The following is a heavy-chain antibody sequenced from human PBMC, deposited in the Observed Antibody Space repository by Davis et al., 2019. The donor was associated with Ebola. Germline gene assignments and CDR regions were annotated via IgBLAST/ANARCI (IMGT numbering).Heavy chain of an antibody. D-gene: IGHD3-3*01. J-gene: IGHJ4*02. CDR1: GFTFSSYW. CDR2: IKQDGSEK. Sequence: GESLKISCAASGFTFSSYWMSWVRQAPGKGLEWVANIKQDGSEKYQVDSVKGRFTLSRDNAKNSLYLQMNSLRAEDTAVYYCAREVNFDFWSGYLDYWGQGTLVTVSS. V-gene: IGHV3-7*03. CDR3: AREVNFDFWSGYLDY.